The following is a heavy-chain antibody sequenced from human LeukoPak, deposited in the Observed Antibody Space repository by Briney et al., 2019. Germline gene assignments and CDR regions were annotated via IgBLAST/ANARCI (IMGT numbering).Heavy chain of an antibody. CDR3: AREDGGYCSGGSCYGNWFDP. J-gene: IGHJ5*02. Sequence: GGSLRLSCAASGFTFSSYSMNWVRQAPGKGLEWVSSISCSSSYIYYADSVKGRFTISRDNAKNSLYLQMNSLRAEDTAVYYCAREDGGYCSGGSCYGNWFDPWGQGTLVTVSS. V-gene: IGHV3-21*01. CDR2: ISCSSSYI. D-gene: IGHD2-15*01. CDR1: GFTFSSYS.